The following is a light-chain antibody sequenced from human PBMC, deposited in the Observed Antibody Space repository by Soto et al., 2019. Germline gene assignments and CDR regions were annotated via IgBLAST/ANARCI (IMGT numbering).Light chain of an antibody. Sequence: DFQMTQSPSTLSASVGDRVTITCRASQNINNWVAWYQQKPGKAPKFLIYDASTLQRGVPSRFSGSGFGTEFSLTISSLQPDDFGSYYCQHTRTFGQGTKVVIK. CDR2: DAS. CDR1: QNINNW. J-gene: IGKJ1*01. V-gene: IGKV1-5*01. CDR3: QHTRT.